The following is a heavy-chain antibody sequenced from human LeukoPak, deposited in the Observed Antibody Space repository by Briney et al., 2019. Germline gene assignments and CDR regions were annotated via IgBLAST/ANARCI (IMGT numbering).Heavy chain of an antibody. Sequence: GGSLRLSCAASGFTFSSYGMSWVRQAPGKGLEWVPAISGSGGSTYYADSVKGRFTISRDNSKNTLYLQMNSLRAEDTAVYYCAIAIRDTGYYNLGFRYWGQGALVTVSS. D-gene: IGHD3-9*01. V-gene: IGHV3-23*01. CDR1: GFTFSSYG. CDR2: ISGSGGST. J-gene: IGHJ4*02. CDR3: AIAIRDTGYYNLGFRY.